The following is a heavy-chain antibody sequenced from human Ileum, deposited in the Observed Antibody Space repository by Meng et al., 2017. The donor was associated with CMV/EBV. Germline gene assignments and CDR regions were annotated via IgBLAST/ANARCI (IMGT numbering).Heavy chain of an antibody. Sequence: QGQLPGSVPGLVKPSETLSLTCTVSGGSISGYYWSWIRPPATKGLEWIGRVYSSGSTDYNPSLQSRVTMSVDTSKNQFSLKLSSVTAADTAVYYCARGSSSWAFDYWGQGTLVTVSS. V-gene: IGHV4-4*07. CDR2: VYSSGST. J-gene: IGHJ4*02. D-gene: IGHD2-2*01. CDR1: GGSISGYY. CDR3: ARGSSSWAFDY.